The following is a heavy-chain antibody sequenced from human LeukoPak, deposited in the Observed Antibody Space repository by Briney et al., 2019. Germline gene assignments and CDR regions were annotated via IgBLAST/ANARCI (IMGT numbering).Heavy chain of an antibody. V-gene: IGHV3-15*01. Sequence: GGALRLSFAASGFPFSNAWVSWGRPAPGEGGGWVGRIKSKTDGGTTDYAAPVKGRFTISRDDSKNTLYLQMNSLKTEDTAVYYCTTEGSYYAYWGQGTLVTVSS. J-gene: IGHJ4*02. CDR3: TTEGSYYAY. D-gene: IGHD1-26*01. CDR2: IKSKTDGGTT. CDR1: GFPFSNAW.